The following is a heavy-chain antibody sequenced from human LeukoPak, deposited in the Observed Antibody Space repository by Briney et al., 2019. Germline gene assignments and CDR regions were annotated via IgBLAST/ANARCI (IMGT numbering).Heavy chain of an antibody. CDR3: ARHGRPIRRFDELLGNRNSPYFFDY. Sequence: PSETLSLTCTISGGSISSNSYYWGWVRQPPGQGLEWIASIYHSGSTYYNPSLESRVTISVDTSKNQFSLNLSSVTAADTAVYFCARHGRPIRRFDELLGNRNSPYFFDYWGQGTLVSVSS. J-gene: IGHJ4*02. CDR2: IYHSGST. CDR1: GGSISSNSYY. V-gene: IGHV4-39*01. D-gene: IGHD2/OR15-2a*01.